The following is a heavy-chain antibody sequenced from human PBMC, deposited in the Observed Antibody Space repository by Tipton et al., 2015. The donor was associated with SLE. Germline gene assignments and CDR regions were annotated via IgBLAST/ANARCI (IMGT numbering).Heavy chain of an antibody. CDR3: ARGAPPTFY. J-gene: IGHJ4*02. CDR2: INHSGST. Sequence: TLSLTCAVYGGSFSGYYWSWIRQPPGKGLEWIWEINHSGSTNYNPSLKSRVTISVDTSKNQFSLKLSSVTAADTAVYYCARGAPPTFYWGQGTLVTVSS. CDR1: GGSFSGYY. V-gene: IGHV4-34*01.